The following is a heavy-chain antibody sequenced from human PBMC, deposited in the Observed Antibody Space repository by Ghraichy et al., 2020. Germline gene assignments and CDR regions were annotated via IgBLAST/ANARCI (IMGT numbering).Heavy chain of an antibody. CDR1: GDSISGSRHY. CDR3: ARLVGLTIPPRGSQRGVVGVVHATPDF. J-gene: IGHJ4*02. CDR2: RYYSWRT. Sequence: ESLNISCAVSGDSISGSRHYWGWIRQPPGQGLDWVGTRYYSWRTYSNPSLQSRVSISVDRSKHHFSLQLTSVTAADTAVYFCARLVGLTIPPRGSQRGVVGVVHATPDFWGEGILVTVSA. V-gene: IGHV4-39*02. D-gene: IGHD2-8*02.